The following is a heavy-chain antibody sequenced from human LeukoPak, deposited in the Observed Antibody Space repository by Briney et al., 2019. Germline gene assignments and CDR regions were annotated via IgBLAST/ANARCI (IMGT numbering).Heavy chain of an antibody. CDR1: GFTFSSYW. V-gene: IGHV3-74*01. CDR3: ARGGTTVTTVLGY. D-gene: IGHD4-17*01. Sequence: PGGSLRLSCVASGFTFSSYWIHWVRQTPGKGLVWVSRINSDGTSTSYADSVKGRFTISRDNAKNTLFLQMNGLRAEDTAVYYCARGGTTVTTVLGYWGQGTLVTVSS. CDR2: INSDGTST. J-gene: IGHJ4*02.